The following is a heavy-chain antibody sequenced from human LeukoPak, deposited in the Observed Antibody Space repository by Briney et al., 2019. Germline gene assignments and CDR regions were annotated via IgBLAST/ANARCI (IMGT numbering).Heavy chain of an antibody. V-gene: IGHV4-4*09. CDR3: AISPYNWNYLY. CDR2: IYTSGST. D-gene: IGHD1-7*01. J-gene: IGHJ4*02. Sequence: PSETLSLTCTVSGASISSSCWSWIRRPPGKGLEWIGYIYTSGSTSVNPSLKSRVTISVDTSKNQFSLQLTSVTAADTAVYYCAISPYNWNYLYWGQGTLVTVSS. CDR1: GASISSSC.